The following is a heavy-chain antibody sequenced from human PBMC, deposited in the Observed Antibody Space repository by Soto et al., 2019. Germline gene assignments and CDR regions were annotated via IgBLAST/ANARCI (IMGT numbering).Heavy chain of an antibody. J-gene: IGHJ4*02. CDR3: ARDRQGSQHYFDF. D-gene: IGHD6-6*01. CDR1: GFIFSSDW. Sequence: PGGSLRLSCAASGFIFSSDWLHWVRQAPGGGLVWVARINTDGRDTSYADSVKGRFTISRDNFKDTLYLQMNSLGAEDTAMYYCARDRQGSQHYFDFWGPGILVTVSS. CDR2: INTDGRDT. V-gene: IGHV3-74*01.